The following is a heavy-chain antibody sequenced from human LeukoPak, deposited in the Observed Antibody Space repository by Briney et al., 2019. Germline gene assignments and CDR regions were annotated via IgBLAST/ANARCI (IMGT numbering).Heavy chain of an antibody. CDR2: IYPGDSDT. Sequence: GESLQISCQGSGYSFTTYWIAWVRQLPGKGLEWMGIIYPGDSDTRYSPSFQGQVTISADKSISTAYLQWSSLKASDTAMYYCARHEPHKWLVLDFWGQGTLVTVSS. D-gene: IGHD6-19*01. CDR1: GYSFTTYW. V-gene: IGHV5-51*01. CDR3: ARHEPHKWLVLDF. J-gene: IGHJ4*02.